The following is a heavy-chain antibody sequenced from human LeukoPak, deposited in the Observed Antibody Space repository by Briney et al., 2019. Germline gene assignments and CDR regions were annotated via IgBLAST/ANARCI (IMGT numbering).Heavy chain of an antibody. J-gene: IGHJ4*02. V-gene: IGHV3-30-3*01. CDR1: AFTFSPYP. CDR2: ISFDESNK. Sequence: GGSLRLSWAASAFTFSPYPIHWVRQAPGKGMEWVAFISFDESNKHYVDSVMGRFTISRDNSKNTLYLQMNSLRAEDTAVYYCARELTAHYFDYWGQGTLVTVSS. CDR3: ARELTAHYFDY.